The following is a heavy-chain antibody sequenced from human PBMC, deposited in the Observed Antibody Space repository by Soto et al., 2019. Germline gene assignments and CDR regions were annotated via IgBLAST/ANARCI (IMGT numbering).Heavy chain of an antibody. CDR2: IKQDGSEK. V-gene: IGHV3-7*01. CDR1: GFTFSSYW. D-gene: IGHD6-19*01. J-gene: IGHJ4*02. Sequence: GGSLRLSCAASGFTFSSYWMSWVRQAPGKGLEWVANIKQDGSEKYYVDSVKGRFTISRDNAKNSLYLQMNSLRAEDTAVYYCARVMAGVAVAGPDYWGQGTLVTVSS. CDR3: ARVMAGVAVAGPDY.